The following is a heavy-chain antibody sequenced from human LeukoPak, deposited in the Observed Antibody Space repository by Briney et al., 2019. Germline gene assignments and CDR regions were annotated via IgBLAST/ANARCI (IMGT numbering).Heavy chain of an antibody. CDR2: INHSGST. CDR3: AREVSVFDY. J-gene: IGHJ4*02. CDR1: GGSFSGYY. V-gene: IGHV4-34*01. D-gene: IGHD4-17*01. Sequence: SETLSLTCAVYGGSFSGYYWSWIRQPPGKGLEWIGEINHSGSTNYNPSLKSRATISVDTSKNQFSLKLSSVTAADTAAYYCAREVSVFDYWGQGTLVTVSS.